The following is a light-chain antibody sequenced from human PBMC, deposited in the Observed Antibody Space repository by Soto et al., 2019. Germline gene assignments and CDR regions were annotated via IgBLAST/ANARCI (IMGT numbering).Light chain of an antibody. Sequence: ESVLTQFQVTLSLSPGERANLPCRASQSVSNYLAWYQQKPGQAPRLLIYDVSTRATGVPDRFSGSGSGTDFTLTISRLEPEDFAVYYCQQYGSSPTWTFGQGSKVDIK. CDR3: QQYGSSPTWT. CDR1: QSVSNY. V-gene: IGKV3-20*01. CDR2: DVS. J-gene: IGKJ1*01.